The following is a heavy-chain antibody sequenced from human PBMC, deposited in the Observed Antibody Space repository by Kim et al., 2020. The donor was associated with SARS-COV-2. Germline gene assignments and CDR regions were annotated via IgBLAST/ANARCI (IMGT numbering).Heavy chain of an antibody. Sequence: GGSLRLSCTASGFTFGDYAMSWFRQAPGKGLEWVSFIRSNSYGGTTEYAASVKGRFTISRDDSKSIAYLQMNSLKTEDTAVYYCTRVPGSGSYYYYYGMDVWGQGTTVTVSS. D-gene: IGHD3-10*01. J-gene: IGHJ6*02. V-gene: IGHV3-49*03. CDR1: GFTFGDYA. CDR2: IRSNSYGGTT. CDR3: TRVPGSGSYYYYYGMDV.